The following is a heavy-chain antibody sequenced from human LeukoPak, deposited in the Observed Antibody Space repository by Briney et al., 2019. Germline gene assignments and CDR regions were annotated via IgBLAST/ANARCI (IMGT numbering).Heavy chain of an antibody. CDR1: GGSISSCY. CDR2: IYTSGST. Sequence: PSETLSLTCTVSGGSISSCYWSWIRQPAGKGLEWIGRIYTSGSTNYNPSLKSRVTMSVDTSKNQFSLKLSSVTAADTAVYYCARDLGGILTGYSSGYYYYMDVWGKGTTVTVSS. J-gene: IGHJ6*03. D-gene: IGHD3-9*01. CDR3: ARDLGGILTGYSSGYYYYMDV. V-gene: IGHV4-4*07.